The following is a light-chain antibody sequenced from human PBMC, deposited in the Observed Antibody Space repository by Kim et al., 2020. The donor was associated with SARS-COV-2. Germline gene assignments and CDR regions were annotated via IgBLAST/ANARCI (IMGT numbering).Light chain of an antibody. CDR2: AAS. CDR3: QQSYSRPYT. Sequence: DIQMTQSPSSLSASVGDRVTIACRASQCITTYLNWYQQKPGKAPKLLIYAASTLQTGVPSRFGGSGSGTDFTLTISSLQPEDFATYYCQQSYSRPYTFGQGTKLEI. J-gene: IGKJ2*01. V-gene: IGKV1-39*01. CDR1: QCITTY.